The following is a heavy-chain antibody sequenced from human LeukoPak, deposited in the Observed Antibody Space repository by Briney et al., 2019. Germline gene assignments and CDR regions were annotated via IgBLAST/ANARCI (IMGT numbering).Heavy chain of an antibody. V-gene: IGHV4-34*01. CDR2: INHSGST. CDR1: GGSFSGYY. Sequence: SETLSLTCAVYGGSFSGYYWSWIRQPPGKGLEWIGEINHSGSTNYNPSLKSRVTISVDTSKNQFSLKLSSVTAADTAVYYYAGLWGRDGYNEDAFDIWGQGTMVTVSS. CDR3: AGLWGRDGYNEDAFDI. D-gene: IGHD5-24*01. J-gene: IGHJ3*02.